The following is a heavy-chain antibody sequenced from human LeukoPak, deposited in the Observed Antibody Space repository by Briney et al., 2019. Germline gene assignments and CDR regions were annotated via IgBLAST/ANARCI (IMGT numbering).Heavy chain of an antibody. CDR3: ARGRGYCSSTSCSPFDY. J-gene: IGHJ4*02. CDR2: INHSGST. CDR1: GGSFSGYY. V-gene: IGHV4-34*01. Sequence: SETLSLTCAVYGGSFSGYYWSWIRQPPGKGLEWIREINHSGSTNYNPSLKSRVTISVDTSKNQFSLKLSSVTAADTAVYYCARGRGYCSSTSCSPFDYWGQGTLVTVSS. D-gene: IGHD2-2*01.